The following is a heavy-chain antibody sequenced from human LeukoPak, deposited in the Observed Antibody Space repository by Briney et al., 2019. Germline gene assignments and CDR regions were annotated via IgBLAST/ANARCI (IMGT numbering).Heavy chain of an antibody. CDR2: ISSSSSYI. CDR1: GFTFSDYA. Sequence: GGSLRLSGAASGFTFSDYAMTWVRQAPGKGLEWVSSISSSSSYIYYADSVKGRFTISRDNAKNSLYLQMNSLRAEDTAVYCCARAQEGYPGYFDCWGQGTLVTVSS. D-gene: IGHD2-15*01. V-gene: IGHV3-21*01. J-gene: IGHJ4*02. CDR3: ARAQEGYPGYFDC.